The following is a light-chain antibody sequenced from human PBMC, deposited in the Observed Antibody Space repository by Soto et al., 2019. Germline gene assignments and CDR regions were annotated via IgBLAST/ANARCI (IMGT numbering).Light chain of an antibody. V-gene: IGLV1-44*01. CDR2: SNN. Sequence: QSVLTQPPSASGTPGQRVTISCSGSSSNIGSNTVNWYQQLPGTAPKLLIYSNNQRPSGVPDRFSGSKSGTSGSLAISGLQSEDEADYYCAAWDDSLNGVVFGGGTTLTVL. J-gene: IGLJ2*01. CDR1: SSNIGSNT. CDR3: AAWDDSLNGVV.